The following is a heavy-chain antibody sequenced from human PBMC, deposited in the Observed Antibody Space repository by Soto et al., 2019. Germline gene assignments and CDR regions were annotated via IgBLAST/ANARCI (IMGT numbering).Heavy chain of an antibody. Sequence: EVQLLESGGGLVQPGGSLRLSCAASGFTFSSYAMSWVRQAPGKGLEWVSALTGSGGTTYYADSVKGRFTISRDNSKNTVYLQMNSLRAADTAVYYCAKGGDEVVATHKDAFDVWGHGTMVTVSS. V-gene: IGHV3-23*01. CDR1: GFTFSSYA. CDR3: AKGGDEVVATHKDAFDV. CDR2: LTGSGGTT. D-gene: IGHD2-15*01. J-gene: IGHJ3*01.